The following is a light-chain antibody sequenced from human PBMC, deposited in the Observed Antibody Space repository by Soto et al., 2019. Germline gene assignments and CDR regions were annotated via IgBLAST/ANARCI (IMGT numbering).Light chain of an antibody. J-gene: IGKJ1*01. CDR3: QQYNNGPPWT. CDR1: QNVGTN. V-gene: IGKV3-15*01. CDR2: GAS. Sequence: DTELTQSPATLSVSPGERATLSCRASQNVGTNLAWYQQRAGQAPRLLIYGASTRAFGVAARFSGGGSGTEFTLTISSLQSEAFAVYHCQQYNNGPPWTSGQGTKADIK.